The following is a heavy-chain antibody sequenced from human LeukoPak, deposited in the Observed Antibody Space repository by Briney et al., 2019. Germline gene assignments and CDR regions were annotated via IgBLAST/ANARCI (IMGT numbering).Heavy chain of an antibody. CDR3: ARVLYNWDFYFDY. D-gene: IGHD1-7*01. J-gene: IGHJ4*02. Sequence: ASVKVSCKASEYTLTGYYMHWVRQAPGQGLEWMGWINPNSGGTNSAEKFQGRVTMTRDTSISTAYMELSRLTSDDTAVYYCARVLYNWDFYFDYWGQGTLVTVSS. CDR2: INPNSGGT. CDR1: EYTLTGYY. V-gene: IGHV1-2*02.